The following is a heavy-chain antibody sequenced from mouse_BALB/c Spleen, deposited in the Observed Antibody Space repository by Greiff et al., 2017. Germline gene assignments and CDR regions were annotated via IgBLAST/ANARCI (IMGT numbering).Heavy chain of an antibody. J-gene: IGHJ3*01. CDR1: GFSLSTSGMG. D-gene: IGHD2-3*01. CDR3: ARGYYTSAWFAY. V-gene: IGHV8-12*01. CDR2: IYWDDDK. Sequence: QVTLKVSGPGILQPSQTLSLTCSFSGFSLSTSGMGVSWIRQPSGKGLEWLAHIYWDDDKRYNPSLKSRLTISKDTSRNQVFLKITSVDTADTATYYCARGYYTSAWFAYWGQGTLVTVSA.